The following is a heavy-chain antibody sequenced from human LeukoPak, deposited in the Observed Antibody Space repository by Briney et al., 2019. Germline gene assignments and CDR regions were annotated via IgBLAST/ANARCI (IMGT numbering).Heavy chain of an antibody. CDR2: ISSSSSYI. D-gene: IGHD3-16*01. CDR3: ARDRGLRLDYYMDV. J-gene: IGHJ6*03. Sequence: GGSLRLSRAASGFTFSSYSMNWVRQAPGKGLEWVSSISSSSSYIYYADSVKGRFTISRDNAKNSLYLQMNSLRAEDTAVYYCARDRGLRLDYYMDVWGKGTTVTDSS. CDR1: GFTFSSYS. V-gene: IGHV3-21*01.